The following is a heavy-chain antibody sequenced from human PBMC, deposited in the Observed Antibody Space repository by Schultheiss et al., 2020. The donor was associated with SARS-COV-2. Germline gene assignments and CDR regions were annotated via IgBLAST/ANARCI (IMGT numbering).Heavy chain of an antibody. D-gene: IGHD1-1*01. V-gene: IGHV4-59*11. CDR1: GDSISDHF. CDR3: ARRVQESGYNPDENWLDS. CDR2: TGHT. Sequence: SETLSLTCSVSGDSISDHFWNWIRQSPGKGLEWIGTTGHTIYNPSLKGRVTVSVDESKNQFSLTLRSVTADDTAVYFCARRVQESGYNPDENWLDSWGQGTLVTVSS. J-gene: IGHJ5*01.